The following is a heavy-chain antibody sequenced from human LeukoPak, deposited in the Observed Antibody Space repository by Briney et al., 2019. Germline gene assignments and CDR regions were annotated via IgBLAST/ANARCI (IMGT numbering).Heavy chain of an antibody. Sequence: GGSLRLSCAASGFTVSSNYMSWVRQAPGKGLEWVAVISYDGSNKYYADSVKGRFTISRDNSKNTLYLQMNSLRAEDTAVYYCAKDAVVTTLYYFDYWGQGTLVTVSS. D-gene: IGHD4-23*01. CDR1: GFTVSSNY. J-gene: IGHJ4*02. V-gene: IGHV3-30*18. CDR2: ISYDGSNK. CDR3: AKDAVVTTLYYFDY.